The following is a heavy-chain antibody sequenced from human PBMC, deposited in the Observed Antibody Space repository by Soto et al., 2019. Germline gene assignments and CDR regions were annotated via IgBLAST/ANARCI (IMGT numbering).Heavy chain of an antibody. CDR2: ISAYNGNT. CDR3: AREIILDEQLVPWFDP. D-gene: IGHD6-13*01. CDR1: GYTFTSYG. J-gene: IGHJ5*02. V-gene: IGHV1-18*01. Sequence: QVQLVQSGAEVKKPGASVKVSCKASGYTFTSYGISWARQAPGQGLEWMGWISAYNGNTNYAQKLQGRVTMTTDTSTSTAYMELRSLRSDDTAVYYCAREIILDEQLVPWFDPWGQGTLVTVSS.